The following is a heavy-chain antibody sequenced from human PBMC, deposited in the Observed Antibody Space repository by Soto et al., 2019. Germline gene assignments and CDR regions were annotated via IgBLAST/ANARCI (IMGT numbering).Heavy chain of an antibody. CDR3: AREKVQYGSGSYTYYFDY. J-gene: IGHJ4*02. Sequence: PSETLSLTCTVSGGSISSGGYYWSWIRQHPGKGLEWIGYIYYSGSTYYNPSLKSRVTISVDTSKNQFSLKLSSVTAADTAVYYCAREKVQYGSGSYTYYFDYWGQGTLVTVSS. CDR2: IYYSGST. CDR1: GGSISSGGYY. D-gene: IGHD3-10*01. V-gene: IGHV4-31*03.